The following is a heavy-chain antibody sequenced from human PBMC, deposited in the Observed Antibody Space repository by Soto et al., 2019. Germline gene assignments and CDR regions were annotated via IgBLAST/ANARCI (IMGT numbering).Heavy chain of an antibody. D-gene: IGHD3-10*01. V-gene: IGHV1-2*02. CDR3: ARVRMVRAPGAFDI. CDR2: NNPNSGGT. J-gene: IGHJ3*02. CDR1: GYTFTGYY. Sequence: ASVKVSCKASGYTFTGYYMHWVRQAPGQGLEWMGWNNPNSGGTNYAQMFQGRVTLTRDTSLSTAYMELSRLGSDDTAVYHCARVRMVRAPGAFDIWGQGTMVNVSS.